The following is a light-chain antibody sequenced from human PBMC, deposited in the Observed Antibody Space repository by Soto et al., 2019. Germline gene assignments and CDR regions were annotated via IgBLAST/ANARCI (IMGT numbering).Light chain of an antibody. CDR1: QSIISY. V-gene: IGKV1-39*01. J-gene: IGKJ5*01. CDR2: AAS. Sequence: IQMTQSPSSLSASVGYRVTITCRASQSIISYLNWYQQKPGKAPKLLIYAASSLQSGVPSRFSGSGSGTDFTLTISSLQPEDFATYYCQQSYSTPITFGQGTRLEIK. CDR3: QQSYSTPIT.